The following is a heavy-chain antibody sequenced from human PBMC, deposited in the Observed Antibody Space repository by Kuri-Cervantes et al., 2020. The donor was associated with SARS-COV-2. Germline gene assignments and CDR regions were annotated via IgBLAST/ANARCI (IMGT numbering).Heavy chain of an antibody. CDR3: AREPWGYGPGGY. D-gene: IGHD5-18*01. V-gene: IGHV4-30-4*01. Sequence: LRLSCTVSGGSISSGDYYWTWIRQPPGKGLEWIGYIYYSGTTSYNPSLKSRVTISVDTSKNQFSLRLSSVTAAVTAVYYCAREPWGYGPGGYWGQGTLVTVSS. J-gene: IGHJ4*02. CDR1: GGSISSGDYY. CDR2: IYYSGTT.